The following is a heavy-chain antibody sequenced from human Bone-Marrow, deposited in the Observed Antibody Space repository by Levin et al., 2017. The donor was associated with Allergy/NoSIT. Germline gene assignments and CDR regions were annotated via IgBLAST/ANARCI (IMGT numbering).Heavy chain of an antibody. J-gene: IGHJ4*02. D-gene: IGHD3-16*01. CDR3: AKGRLNAYAFDY. CDR2: ISWNSGSI. Sequence: PGGSLRLSCAASGFTFDDYAMHWVRQAPGKGLEWVSGISWNSGSIGYADSVKGRFTISRDNAKNSLYLQMNSLRAEDTALYYCAKGRLNAYAFDYWGQGTLVTVSS. V-gene: IGHV3-9*01. CDR1: GFTFDDYA.